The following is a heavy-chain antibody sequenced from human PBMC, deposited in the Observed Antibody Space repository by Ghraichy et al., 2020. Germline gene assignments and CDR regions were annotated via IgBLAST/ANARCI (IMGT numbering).Heavy chain of an antibody. J-gene: IGHJ4*02. CDR1: GFTVINYA. D-gene: IGHD2-2*01. CDR2: ISGIGDEI. CDR3: ARDRINVIPEAMYDF. Sequence: GGSLRLSCVASGFTVINYAISWVRQAPGKGLEWVSAISGIGDEIYYADSVKGRFTISRDNSKNTVYLQMNSLRAEDTAVYFCARDRINVIPEAMYDFWGQGTQVTVSS. V-gene: IGHV3-23*01.